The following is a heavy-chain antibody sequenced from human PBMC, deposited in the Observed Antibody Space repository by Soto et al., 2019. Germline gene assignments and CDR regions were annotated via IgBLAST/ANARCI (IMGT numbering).Heavy chain of an antibody. Sequence: QVQLVQSGAEVKKPGASVNVSCKASGFNFSKYAMHWVRQAPGQRREWMGWINAGNGNTRYLEKLQGRATIIRDTSASTVYMELSSLRSEDTAVYYCARDYADIAVAGIPLLAHWGRGTLVTVSS. CDR1: GFNFSKYA. D-gene: IGHD6-19*01. V-gene: IGHV1-3*01. CDR2: INAGNGNT. CDR3: ARDYADIAVAGIPLLAH. J-gene: IGHJ4*01.